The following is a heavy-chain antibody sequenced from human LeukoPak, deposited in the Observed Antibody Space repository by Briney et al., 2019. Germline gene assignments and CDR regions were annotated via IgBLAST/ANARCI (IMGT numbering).Heavy chain of an antibody. CDR1: GFIFSSYA. Sequence: PGGSLRLSCAVSGFIFSSYAMSWVRQAPGKGLEWVSAISGSGGSTYYADSVKGRFTISRDNSKNTLYLQMNSLRAEDTAVYYCAKDGVPWYSSGEGNYFDYWGQGTLVTVSS. V-gene: IGHV3-23*01. D-gene: IGHD6-19*01. CDR2: ISGSGGST. CDR3: AKDGVPWYSSGEGNYFDY. J-gene: IGHJ4*02.